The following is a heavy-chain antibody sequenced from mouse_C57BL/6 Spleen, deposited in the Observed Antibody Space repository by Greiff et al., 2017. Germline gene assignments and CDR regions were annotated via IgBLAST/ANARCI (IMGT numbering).Heavy chain of an antibody. D-gene: IGHD3-3*01. CDR3: ARGQGAMDY. Sequence: QVQLQQPGAELVRPGSSVKLSCKASGYTFTSYWMHWVKQRPIQGLEWIGNIDPSDSEPHYNQKFKDKATLTVDKSSSTAYMQLSSLTSEDSAVYYCARGQGAMDYWGQGTSVTVSS. CDR1: GYTFTSYW. CDR2: IDPSDSEP. V-gene: IGHV1-52*01. J-gene: IGHJ4*01.